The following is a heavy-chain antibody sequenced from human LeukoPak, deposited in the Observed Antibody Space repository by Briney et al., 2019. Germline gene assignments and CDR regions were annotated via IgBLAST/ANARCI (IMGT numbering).Heavy chain of an antibody. D-gene: IGHD2-2*01. J-gene: IGHJ3*02. CDR3: AREEAGYCSSTSCLGNDAFDI. CDR1: GGSISSGSYY. CDR2: IYTSGST. Sequence: SQTLSLTCTVSGGSISSGSYYWSWIRQPAGKGLEWIGRIYTSGSTNYNPSLKSRVTISVDTSKNQFSLKLSSVTAADTAVYYCAREEAGYCSSTSCLGNDAFDIWGQGTMVTVSS. V-gene: IGHV4-61*02.